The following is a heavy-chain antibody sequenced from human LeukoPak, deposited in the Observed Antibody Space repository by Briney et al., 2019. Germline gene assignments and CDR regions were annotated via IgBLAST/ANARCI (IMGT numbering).Heavy chain of an antibody. CDR2: ISWNSDIT. CDR1: GFKFDNYA. CDR3: AKDIGPLTYHYDTSGYSGAFDY. Sequence: SLRLSCAASGFKFDNYAMHWVRPAPGKGLEWVSSISWNSDITAYADSGKGRFTISRDNAKNSLYLHMNSLKAEDTALYYCAKDIGPLTYHYDTSGYSGAFDYWGQGTLVTVSS. D-gene: IGHD3-22*01. V-gene: IGHV3-9*01. J-gene: IGHJ4*02.